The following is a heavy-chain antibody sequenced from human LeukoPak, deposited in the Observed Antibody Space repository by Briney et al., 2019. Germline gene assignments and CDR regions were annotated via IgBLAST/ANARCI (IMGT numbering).Heavy chain of an antibody. CDR2: INTNTGNP. CDR3: AREKYSYGLPNDAFDI. Sequence: ASVKVSCKASGYTFTSYTMNWVRQAPGQGLEWMGWINTNTGNPTYAQGFTGRFVFSLDTSVSTAYLQISSLKAEDTAVYYCAREKYSYGLPNDAFDIWGQGTMVTVSS. CDR1: GYTFTSYT. D-gene: IGHD5-18*01. V-gene: IGHV7-4-1*02. J-gene: IGHJ3*02.